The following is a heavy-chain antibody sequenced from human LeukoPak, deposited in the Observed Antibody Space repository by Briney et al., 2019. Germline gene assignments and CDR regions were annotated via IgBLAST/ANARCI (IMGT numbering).Heavy chain of an antibody. Sequence: ASVKVSCTASGGTFSSYAISWVRQAPGQGLEWMGGIIPIFGTSNYAQKFQGRGTITQDESTSTAYMGLSSLRSEDTAVYYCARVNAYKPSLYYFDYWGQGTLVTVSS. V-gene: IGHV1-69*13. CDR2: IIPIFGTS. J-gene: IGHJ4*02. CDR3: ARVNAYKPSLYYFDY. D-gene: IGHD5-24*01. CDR1: GGTFSSYA.